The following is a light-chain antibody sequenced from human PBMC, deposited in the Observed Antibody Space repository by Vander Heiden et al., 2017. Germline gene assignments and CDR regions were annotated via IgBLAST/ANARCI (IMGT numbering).Light chain of an antibody. J-gene: IGLJ3*02. CDR1: SSNIGRNY. V-gene: IGLV1-47*02. CDR3: GACDDNLSGRV. CDR2: SNN. Sequence: SVLTQPPSASGVPGPRVTISCSGSSSNIGRNYIYWYHQLPGTSPKLLIYSNNQRPSGVPDRFSGSKSGTSASLSISGLRSEDEADYYCGACDDNLSGRVFGGGTKLTVL.